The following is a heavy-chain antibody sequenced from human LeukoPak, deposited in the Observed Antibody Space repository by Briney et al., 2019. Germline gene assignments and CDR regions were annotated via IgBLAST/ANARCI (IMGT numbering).Heavy chain of an antibody. D-gene: IGHD5-18*01. V-gene: IGHV3-30*18. CDR2: ISYDGSNK. CDR1: GFTFSSYA. J-gene: IGHJ4*02. CDR3: AKVYEDTAMAFDY. Sequence: PGGSLRLSCAASGFTFSSYAMSWVRQAPGKGLEWVAVISYDGSNKYYADSVKGRFTISRDNSKNTLYLQMNSLRAEDTAVYYCAKVYEDTAMAFDYWGQGTLVTVSS.